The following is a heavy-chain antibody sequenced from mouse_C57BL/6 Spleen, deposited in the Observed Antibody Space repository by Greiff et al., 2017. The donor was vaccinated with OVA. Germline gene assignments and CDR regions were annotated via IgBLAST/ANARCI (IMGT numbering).Heavy chain of an antibody. CDR2: IRNNANGFST. D-gene: IGHD3-2*02. V-gene: IGHV7-3*01. Sequence: EVQVVESGGGLVQPGGSLSLSCAASGFTFTDYYMSWVRQPPGTALEWLGFIRNNANGFSTEYSASVKGRFTISRDNSHSILYRQMNALRAEDSATYYCARSRSGAMDYWGQGTSVTVSS. J-gene: IGHJ4*01. CDR1: GFTFTDYY. CDR3: ARSRSGAMDY.